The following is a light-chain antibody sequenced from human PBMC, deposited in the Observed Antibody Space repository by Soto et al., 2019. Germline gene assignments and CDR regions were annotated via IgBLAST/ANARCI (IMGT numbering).Light chain of an antibody. CDR1: QSVSNN. CDR2: GAS. J-gene: IGKJ5*01. CDR3: QQYNNWPPLT. V-gene: IGKV3D-15*01. Sequence: IVLTQSPGTLSLSPGERATLSCRASQSVSNNYLAWYQQKPGQAPRLLIYGASNRAAGIPARFSGSGSGTEFTLTISSLQSEDFAVYYCQQYNNWPPLTFGQGTRLEI.